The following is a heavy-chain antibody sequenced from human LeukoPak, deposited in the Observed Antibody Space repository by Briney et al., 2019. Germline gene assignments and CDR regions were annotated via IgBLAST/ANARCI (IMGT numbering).Heavy chain of an antibody. J-gene: IGHJ1*01. CDR1: GGSISSYY. V-gene: IGHV4-59*08. CDR3: ARGYYDSSGYYYGYFQH. D-gene: IGHD3-22*01. Sequence: PSETLSLTCTVSGGSISSYYWSRIRQPPGKGLEWIGYIYYSGSTNYNPSLKSRVTISVDTSKNQFSLKLSSVTAADTAVYYCARGYYDSSGYYYGYFQHWGQGTLVTVSS. CDR2: IYYSGST.